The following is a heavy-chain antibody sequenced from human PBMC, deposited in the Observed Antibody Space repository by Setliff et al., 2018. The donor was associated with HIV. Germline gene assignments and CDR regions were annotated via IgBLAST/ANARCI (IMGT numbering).Heavy chain of an antibody. CDR2: IYSTGST. CDR3: ARHGRSYEPGRGYNWFDS. V-gene: IGHV4-61*02. Sequence: PSETLSLTCTFSGDSISSGNYYWSWIRQPAGKGLEWIGRIYSTGSTNYNPSLESRVTISMDTSKNQFSLKLSSVTAADTALYFCARHGRSYEPGRGYNWFDSWGQGTPVTVSS. J-gene: IGHJ5*01. CDR1: GDSISSGNYY. D-gene: IGHD5-18*01.